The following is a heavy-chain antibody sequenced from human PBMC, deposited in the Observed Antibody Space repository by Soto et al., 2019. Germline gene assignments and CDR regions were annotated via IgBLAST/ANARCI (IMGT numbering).Heavy chain of an antibody. CDR2: ISAYNGNT. D-gene: IGHD3-3*01. Sequence: APVKVSCKASGYTFTSYGISWVRHAPGQGLEWMGWISAYNGNTNYAQKLQGRVTMTTDTSMSTAYMELRSLRSDDTAVYYCARYDFWSGPKSSYFDLWGRGALHSVFS. CDR1: GYTFTSYG. V-gene: IGHV1-18*04. J-gene: IGHJ2*01. CDR3: ARYDFWSGPKSSYFDL.